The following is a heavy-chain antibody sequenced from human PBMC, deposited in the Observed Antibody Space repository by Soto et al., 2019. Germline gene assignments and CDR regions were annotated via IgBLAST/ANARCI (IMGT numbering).Heavy chain of an antibody. CDR2: IYYSGST. Sequence: SATLSLTCTVSGGSISSYYWSRIRQPPGKGLEWIGYIYYSGSTNYSPSLKSRVTISVDTSKNQFSLKLSSVTAADTAVYYCARDWKRVNGWFDPWGQGTLVTVSS. J-gene: IGHJ5*02. D-gene: IGHD1-1*01. CDR1: GGSISSYY. V-gene: IGHV4-59*01. CDR3: ARDWKRVNGWFDP.